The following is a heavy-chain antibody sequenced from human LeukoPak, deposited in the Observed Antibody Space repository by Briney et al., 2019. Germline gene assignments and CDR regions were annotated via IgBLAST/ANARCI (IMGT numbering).Heavy chain of an antibody. V-gene: IGHV3-23*01. D-gene: IGHD3-10*01. CDR3: AKDRGVHYYGSERGLFNGFDP. J-gene: IGHJ5*02. CDR1: GFTFSSYA. CDR2: ISGSGGSI. Sequence: GGSLRLSCAASGFTFSSYAMNWVRQAPGKGLEWVSAISGSGGSIYYADSVKGRFTISRDNSKNMLYLQMNSLRAEDTAVYYCAKDRGVHYYGSERGLFNGFDPWGQGTLVTVSS.